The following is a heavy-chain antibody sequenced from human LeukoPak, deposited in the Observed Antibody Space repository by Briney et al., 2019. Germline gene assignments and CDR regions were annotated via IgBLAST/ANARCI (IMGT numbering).Heavy chain of an antibody. CDR3: ARSPPPDFWSGYYVYDY. CDR1: GFTFDDYA. D-gene: IGHD3-3*01. Sequence: PGGSLRLSCAASGFTFDDYAMHWVRQAPGKGLEWVSGSSWNSGSIGYADSGKGRFTISRDNAKNSLYLQLNSLRAEETAGYYCARSPPPDFWSGYYVYDYWGQGTLVTVSS. J-gene: IGHJ4*02. CDR2: SSWNSGSI. V-gene: IGHV3-9*01.